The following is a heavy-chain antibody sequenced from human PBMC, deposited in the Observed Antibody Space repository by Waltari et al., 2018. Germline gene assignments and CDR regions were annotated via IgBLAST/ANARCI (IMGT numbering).Heavy chain of an antibody. J-gene: IGHJ4*02. Sequence: EVQLVESGGGLVQPGGSLRRSCAASGFGITTYWMNWFRQAPGKGREWVAHIYRDGSATYYTDSVKGRFTISRDNAKNSVSLQLNSLKAEDTAVYFCARSPGGRPSDYWGQGTLVTVSS. V-gene: IGHV3-7*03. CDR3: ARSPGGRPSDY. CDR2: IYRDGSAT. CDR1: GFGITTYW. D-gene: IGHD3-16*01.